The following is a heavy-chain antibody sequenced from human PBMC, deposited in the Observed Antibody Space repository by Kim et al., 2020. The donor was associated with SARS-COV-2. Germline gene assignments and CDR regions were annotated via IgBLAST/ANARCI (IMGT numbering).Heavy chain of an antibody. J-gene: IGHJ4*02. V-gene: IGHV4-30-2*05. CDR3: AREETHIPAAIEGAFDY. D-gene: IGHD2-2*02. Sequence: LKSRVTISVDTSKNQFCLKLSSVTAADTAVYYCAREETHIPAAIEGAFDYWGQGTLVTVSS.